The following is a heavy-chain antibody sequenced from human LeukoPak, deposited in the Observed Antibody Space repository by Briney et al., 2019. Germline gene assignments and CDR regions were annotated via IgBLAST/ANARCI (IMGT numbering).Heavy chain of an antibody. CDR2: ISGSGGGGST. CDR3: AKEEWLGKMNYFDY. D-gene: IGHD6-19*01. J-gene: IGHJ4*02. CDR1: GVTFSSYD. Sequence: GGSLRLSCAASGVTFSSYDMSWVRQAPGEGLEGVSGISGSGGGGSTYYAASVKGRFTISRDTSKNTLYLQMNSLRAEDTAVYYCAKEEWLGKMNYFDYWGQGTLVTVSS. V-gene: IGHV3-23*01.